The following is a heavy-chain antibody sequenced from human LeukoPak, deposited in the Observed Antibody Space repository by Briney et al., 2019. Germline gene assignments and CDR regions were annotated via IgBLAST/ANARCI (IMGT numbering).Heavy chain of an antibody. CDR2: INHSGST. Sequence: SETLSLTCAVYGGSFSGYYWSWIRQPPGEGLGWIGEINHSGSTNYNPSLKSRVTISVDTSKNQFSQKLSTVTAADTAVYYCARGYYDSSGLYGYWGQGTLVTVSS. J-gene: IGHJ4*02. D-gene: IGHD3-22*01. CDR1: GGSFSGYY. CDR3: ARGYYDSSGLYGY. V-gene: IGHV4-34*01.